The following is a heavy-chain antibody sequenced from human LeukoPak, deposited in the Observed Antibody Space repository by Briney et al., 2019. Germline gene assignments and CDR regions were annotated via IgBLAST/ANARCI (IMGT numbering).Heavy chain of an antibody. J-gene: IGHJ6*02. CDR3: AKSYSNSAYYNSMDV. V-gene: IGHV3-23*01. D-gene: IGHD4-11*01. Sequence: GGSLRLSCAASGFTFSTFAMRWVRQAPGKGLEWASSITDSGGGTYYADSVKGRFTISRDNSKNTLYLQMNSLRAEDTAVYYCAKSYSNSAYYNSMDVWGQGTTVTVSS. CDR2: ITDSGGGT. CDR1: GFTFSTFA.